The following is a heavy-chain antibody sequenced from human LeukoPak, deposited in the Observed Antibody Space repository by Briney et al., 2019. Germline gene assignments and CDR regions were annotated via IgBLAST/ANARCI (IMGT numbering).Heavy chain of an antibody. Sequence: PGGSLRLSCAASGFTFSSYWMHWVRQAPGKGLVWVSRINSDGSSTSYADSVKGRFTISRDNSKNTLYLQMNSLRAEDTAVYYCARFTSGSYKGGFDYWGQGTLVTVSS. J-gene: IGHJ4*02. V-gene: IGHV3-74*01. CDR2: INSDGSST. CDR3: ARFTSGSYKGGFDY. CDR1: GFTFSSYW. D-gene: IGHD1-26*01.